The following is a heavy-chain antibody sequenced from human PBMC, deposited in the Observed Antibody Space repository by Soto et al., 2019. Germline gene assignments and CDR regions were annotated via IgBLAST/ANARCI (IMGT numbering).Heavy chain of an antibody. Sequence: QVQLVQSGAEVKKPGASVKVSCKASGYTFTSYYMHWVRQAPGQGLEWMGIINPSGGSTSYAQKFHGRVTMTRDSSTSTVYMELSSLRSEDTAVYYCARAVWDSGTPNGGKLLDYWGQGTLVTVSS. CDR1: GYTFTSYY. V-gene: IGHV1-46*01. CDR2: INPSGGST. CDR3: ARAVWDSGTPNGGKLLDY. D-gene: IGHD1-26*01. J-gene: IGHJ4*02.